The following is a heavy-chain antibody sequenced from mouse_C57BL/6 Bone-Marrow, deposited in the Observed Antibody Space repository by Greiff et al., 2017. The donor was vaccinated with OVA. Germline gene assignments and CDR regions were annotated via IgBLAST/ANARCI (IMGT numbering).Heavy chain of an antibody. CDR3: ARWNDYDD. J-gene: IGHJ2*01. CDR1: GYTFTSYW. Sequence: QVQLKQSGAELVKPGASVKLSCKASGYTFTSYWMHWVKQRPGQGLEWIGMIHPNSGSTNYNEKFKSKATLTVDKSSSTAYMQRSSLTSEDSAVYYCARWNDYDDWGQGTTLTVSS. D-gene: IGHD2-4*01. CDR2: IHPNSGST. V-gene: IGHV1-64*01.